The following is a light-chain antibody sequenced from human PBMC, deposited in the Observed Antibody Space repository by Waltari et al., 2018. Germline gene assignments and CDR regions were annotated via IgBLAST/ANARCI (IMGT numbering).Light chain of an antibody. CDR3: QQYYSTPRT. J-gene: IGKJ1*01. CDR1: QYVLYSSNIKNY. Sequence: DIVMTQSPDSLAVSLGERATINCKSSQYVLYSSNIKNYLAWYQQKPGQPPKLLIYWASARESGVPDRFSGSGSGTDFTLTISSLQAEDVAVYYCQQYYSTPRTFGQGTKVEIK. V-gene: IGKV4-1*01. CDR2: WAS.